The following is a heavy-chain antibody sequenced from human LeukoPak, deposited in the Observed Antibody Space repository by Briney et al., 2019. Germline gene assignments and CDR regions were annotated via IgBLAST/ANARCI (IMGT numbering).Heavy chain of an antibody. CDR2: IGTAGDT. D-gene: IGHD3-16*01. V-gene: IGHV3-13*01. CDR1: GFTFSSYD. CDR3: ARGTRLGVVDY. J-gene: IGHJ4*02. Sequence: GGSLRLSCAASGFTFSSYDMHRVRQATGKGLEWVSAIGTAGDTYYPGSVKGRFTISRENAKNSLCLQMNSLRAGDTAVYYCARGTRLGVVDYWGQGTLVTVSS.